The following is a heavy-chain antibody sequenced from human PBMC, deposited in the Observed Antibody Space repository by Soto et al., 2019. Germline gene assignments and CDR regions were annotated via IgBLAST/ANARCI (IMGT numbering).Heavy chain of an antibody. Sequence: EVQVVESGGGVVQPGGSLRLSCTASGFTFGSYWMHWVRQAPGEGPVWVSHINSDGTTTNYADSVKGRFTISRDNAKNTLYLQMNSLRAEDTAVYFCARGGVISTYWYFDLWGRGTLVTVSS. CDR3: ARGGVISTYWYFDL. CDR2: INSDGTTT. V-gene: IGHV3-74*01. D-gene: IGHD3-9*01. J-gene: IGHJ2*01. CDR1: GFTFGSYW.